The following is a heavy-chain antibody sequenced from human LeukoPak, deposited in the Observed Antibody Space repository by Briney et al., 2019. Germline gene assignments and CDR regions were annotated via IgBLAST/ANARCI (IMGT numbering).Heavy chain of an antibody. V-gene: IGHV3-23*01. CDR3: AKHAENYYDSSGYYFFDY. D-gene: IGHD3-22*01. J-gene: IGHJ4*02. CDR1: GLIFSSYA. CDR2: LSGTGGGT. Sequence: GGSLRLSCAASGLIFSSYAMSWVRQAPGKGLEWVSSLSGTGGGTYYADSVKGRFTISRDNSKNTLSLQMNSLRAEDTAIYYCAKHAENYYDSSGYYFFDYWGQGTLITVSS.